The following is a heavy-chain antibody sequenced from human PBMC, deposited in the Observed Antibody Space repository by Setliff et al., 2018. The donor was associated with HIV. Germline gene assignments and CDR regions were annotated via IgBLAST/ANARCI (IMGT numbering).Heavy chain of an antibody. CDR1: GFTLSDHY. CDR3: ATIYDYGDYDQDF. Sequence: PGGSLRLSCAASGFTLSDHYMDWVRQAPGKGLEWVGRIRNKANSFTIEYAASVRGRFTISRDDSKNTAYLQMNSLKTEDTAMYYCATIYDYGDYDQDFWGQGTLVTVSS. V-gene: IGHV3-72*01. D-gene: IGHD4-17*01. J-gene: IGHJ4*02. CDR2: IRNKANSFTI.